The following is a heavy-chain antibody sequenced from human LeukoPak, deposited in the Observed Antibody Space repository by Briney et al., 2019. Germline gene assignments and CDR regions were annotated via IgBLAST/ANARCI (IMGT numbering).Heavy chain of an antibody. D-gene: IGHD2-2*01. CDR3: ATAGSGTYADY. CDR2: IWYDGSNN. J-gene: IGHJ4*02. CDR1: GFTFSSYD. Sequence: PGRSLTLACAASGFTFSSYDMHCVRQAPGKVLGWVALIWYDGSNNYYADSVKGRFTISRANSSTALYLQMNSLRADDTALYYSATAGSGTYADYWGLGTLVTVSS. V-gene: IGHV3-33*01.